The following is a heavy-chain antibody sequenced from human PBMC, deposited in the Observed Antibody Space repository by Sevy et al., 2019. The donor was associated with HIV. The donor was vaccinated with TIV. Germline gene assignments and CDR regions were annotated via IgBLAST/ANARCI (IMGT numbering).Heavy chain of an antibody. J-gene: IGHJ4*02. CDR3: ARTFSFSWYDY. Sequence: GGSLRLSCVASEFAFNIHNMSWVRQAPGKGLVWVSSISTSSNNIYYADSMEGRFTISRDNAKNSLYLQMNSLRAEDTAVYYCARTFSFSWYDYWGQGTLVTVSS. CDR2: ISTSSNNI. D-gene: IGHD6-13*01. V-gene: IGHV3-21*01. CDR1: EFAFNIHN.